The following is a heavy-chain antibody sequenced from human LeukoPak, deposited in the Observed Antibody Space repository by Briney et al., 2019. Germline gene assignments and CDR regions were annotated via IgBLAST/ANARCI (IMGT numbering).Heavy chain of an antibody. V-gene: IGHV1-2*06. CDR1: GYTFTGYY. CDR2: INPNSGGT. CDR3: ARAPPPYSSGWYGEGGDY. D-gene: IGHD6-19*01. Sequence: ASVKVSCTASGYTFTGYYMHWVRQAPGQALEWLGRINPNSGGTNYAQKLQVRVTMTRDTSISTAYMELSRLRSEDTAVYYCARAPPPYSSGWYGEGGDYWGQGTLVTVSS. J-gene: IGHJ4*02.